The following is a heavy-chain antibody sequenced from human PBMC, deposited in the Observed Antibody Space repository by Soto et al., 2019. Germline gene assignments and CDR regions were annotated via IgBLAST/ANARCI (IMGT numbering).Heavy chain of an antibody. CDR1: GGSISSGSYY. V-gene: IGHV4-61*01. CDR2: IYYSGST. CDR3: ARGYCSGGSCYIDI. D-gene: IGHD2-15*01. J-gene: IGHJ3*02. Sequence: SETLSLTCTVSGGSISSGSYYWSWIRQPPGKGLEWIGYIYYSGSTNYNPSLKSRVTISVDTSKNQFSLKLSSVTAADTAVYYCARGYCSGGSCYIDIWGQGTMVTVSS.